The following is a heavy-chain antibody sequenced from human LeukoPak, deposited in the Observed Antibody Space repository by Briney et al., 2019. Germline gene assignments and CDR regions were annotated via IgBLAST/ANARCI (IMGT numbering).Heavy chain of an antibody. V-gene: IGHV3-23*01. CDR2: ISGSGGIT. D-gene: IGHD2-2*01. CDR1: GFTFSSYS. Sequence: GGSLRLSCAASGFTFSSYSMSWVRQAPGKGLEWVSGISGSGGITDYADSVKGRFTISRDNSKNTLYLQMNSLRVEDTAVYYCAKDPGYQVVYCFDYWGQGTLVTVSS. CDR3: AKDPGYQVVYCFDY. J-gene: IGHJ4*02.